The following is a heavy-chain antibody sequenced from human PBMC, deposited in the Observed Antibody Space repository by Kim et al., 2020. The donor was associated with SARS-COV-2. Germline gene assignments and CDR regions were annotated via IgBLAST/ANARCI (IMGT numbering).Heavy chain of an antibody. CDR2: IYYSGST. CDR1: GGSISSSSYY. J-gene: IGHJ3*02. V-gene: IGHV4-39*07. D-gene: IGHD1-26*01. Sequence: SETLSLTCTVSGGSISSSSYYWGWIREPPGKGLEGIGSIYYSGSTYYNPSLKRRVTISVDTSKNQFSLKLSSVTAADTAVYYCAREIPIERWGLRLDAFAIWGQGTMVTVSS. CDR3: AREIPIERWGLRLDAFAI.